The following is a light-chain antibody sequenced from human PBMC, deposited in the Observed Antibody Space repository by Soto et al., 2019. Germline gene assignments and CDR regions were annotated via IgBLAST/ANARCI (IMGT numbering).Light chain of an antibody. CDR1: SSDVGAYNY. J-gene: IGLJ1*01. CDR3: SSYTSNSTLYV. Sequence: QSALTQPASVSGSPGQSITISCTGTSSDVGAYNYVSWYQQHPGKAPKLMIYDVSNRPSGVSKRFSGSKSGNTASLTISGLQAEDEADYYCSSYTSNSTLYVFGTGTKLTVL. CDR2: DVS. V-gene: IGLV2-14*01.